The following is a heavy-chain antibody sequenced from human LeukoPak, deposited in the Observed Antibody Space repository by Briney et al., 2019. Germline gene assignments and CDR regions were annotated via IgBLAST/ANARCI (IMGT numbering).Heavy chain of an antibody. CDR3: AKGSTMYTAYYFDY. V-gene: IGHV3-23*01. J-gene: IGHJ4*02. CDR1: GYSFTDYG. CDR2: LNGDGSET. Sequence: PGGSLRLSCAGSGYSFTDYGMGWVRQAPGRGLEWVSALNGDGSETYYADSVKGRFIISRDNSKRTLYLQMSSLRADDTAVYYCAKGSTMYTAYYFDYWGQGTLVTVSS. D-gene: IGHD3-10*02.